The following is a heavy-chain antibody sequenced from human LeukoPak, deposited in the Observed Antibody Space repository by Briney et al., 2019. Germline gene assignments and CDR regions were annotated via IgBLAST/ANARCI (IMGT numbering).Heavy chain of an antibody. Sequence: PSETLSLTCTVSGGSISSYYWSWIRQPPGKGLEWVGYIYYSGSTNYNPSLKSRVTISVDTSKNQLSLKLSSVTAAATAVYYCARGFWDWGSYLGMDVWGQGTTLTVSS. CDR3: ARGFWDWGSYLGMDV. J-gene: IGHJ6*02. CDR1: GGSISSYY. CDR2: IYYSGST. D-gene: IGHD3-16*01. V-gene: IGHV4-59*01.